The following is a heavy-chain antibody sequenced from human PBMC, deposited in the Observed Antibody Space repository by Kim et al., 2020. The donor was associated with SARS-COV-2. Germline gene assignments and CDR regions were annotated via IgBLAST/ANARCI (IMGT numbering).Heavy chain of an antibody. J-gene: IGHJ2*01. CDR1: GFTFSRYS. D-gene: IGHD1-7*01. CDR3: VRENFWYFDV. CDR2: ISFSGTTI. V-gene: IGHV3-48*04. Sequence: GGSLRLSCAASGFTFSRYSMNWVRRAPGKGLEWVAHISFSGTTIYYADSMKGRLTVSRDNAKNSLFLQMNSLRADDTAMYYCVRENFWYFDVWGRGTLVT.